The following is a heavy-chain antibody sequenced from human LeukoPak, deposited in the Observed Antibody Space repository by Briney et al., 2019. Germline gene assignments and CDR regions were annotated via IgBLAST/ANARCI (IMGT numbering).Heavy chain of an antibody. D-gene: IGHD4-17*01. Sequence: GGSLRLSCAASGFTFSSYSMNWVRQAPGKGLEWVSSISSSSYIYYADSVKGRFTISRDNAKNSLCLQMNSLRAEDTAVYYCARDHDYGEPYYYYGMDVWGQGTTVTVSS. CDR2: ISSSSYI. V-gene: IGHV3-21*01. CDR1: GFTFSSYS. J-gene: IGHJ6*02. CDR3: ARDHDYGEPYYYYGMDV.